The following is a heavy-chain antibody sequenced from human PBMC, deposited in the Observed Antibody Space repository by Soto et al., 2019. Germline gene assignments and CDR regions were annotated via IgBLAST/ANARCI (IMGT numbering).Heavy chain of an antibody. CDR3: AEEVYVGGGCCHFDY. CDR1: GFTFSNSA. J-gene: IGHJ4*02. V-gene: IGHV1-58*02. Sequence: QIQVVQSGPEVMQPGTSVKVSCKTSGFTFSNSAIQWVRQARGERLEWVGWIGVGRGNTNYAQNLQGRVTITRDMSKATAYMELSGMRSDDTAIYYCAEEVYVGGGCCHFDYWGQGAPVTVSS. D-gene: IGHD2-15*01. CDR2: IGVGRGNT.